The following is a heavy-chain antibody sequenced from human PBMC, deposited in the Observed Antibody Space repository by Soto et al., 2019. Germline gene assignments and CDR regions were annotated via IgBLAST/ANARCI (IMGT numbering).Heavy chain of an antibody. CDR1: GYPFSSYG. Sequence: QVQLVQSGAEVKKPGASVKVSCKASGYPFSSYGLSWVRQAPGHGLEWMGWLIAYNGNPNYAQKLQVRVTMTTDTATSTDDRERRSRTADDTAVECGAGVRAKIAVAGDFDYRGKGTLVTVSS. CDR3: AGVRAKIAVAGDFDY. CDR2: LIAYNGNP. V-gene: IGHV1-18*01. D-gene: IGHD6-19*01. J-gene: IGHJ4*02.